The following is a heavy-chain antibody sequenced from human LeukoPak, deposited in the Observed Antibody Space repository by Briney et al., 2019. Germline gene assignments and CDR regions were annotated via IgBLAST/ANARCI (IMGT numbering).Heavy chain of an antibody. D-gene: IGHD3-22*01. J-gene: IGHJ4*02. Sequence: PGGSLRLSCAASGFTFSSYWMSWVRQAPGKGLEWVANIKQDGSEKYYVDSVKGRFTISRDNAKNSLYLQMNSLRAEDTAVYYCAREDYDSSGYYSDYWGQGTLVTVSS. V-gene: IGHV3-7*01. CDR1: GFTFSSYW. CDR2: IKQDGSEK. CDR3: AREDYDSSGYYSDY.